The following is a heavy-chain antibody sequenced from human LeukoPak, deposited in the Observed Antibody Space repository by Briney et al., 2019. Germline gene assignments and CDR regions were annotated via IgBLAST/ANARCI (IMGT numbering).Heavy chain of an antibody. CDR3: ASLAAG. CDR1: GFTFSGSA. V-gene: IGHV3-73*01. CDR2: IRSKANSYAT. J-gene: IGHJ4*02. Sequence: SGGSLRLSCAASGFTFSGSAMHWVRQASGKGLEWVGRIRSKANSYATAYAASVKGRFTISRDDSKNTLWLQMNSLKSEDTAVYYCASLAAGWGQGTLVTVSS.